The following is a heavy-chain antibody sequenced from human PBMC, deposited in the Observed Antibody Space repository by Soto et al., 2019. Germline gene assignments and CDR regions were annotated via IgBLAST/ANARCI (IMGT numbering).Heavy chain of an antibody. J-gene: IGHJ4*02. V-gene: IGHV4-4*02. CDR2: IYHSGST. CDR1: SGSISSSNW. CDR3: ARAPPGVGDYFDY. D-gene: IGHD2-21*01. Sequence: QVQLQESGPGLVKPSGTLSLTCAVSSGSISSSNWWSWVRQPPGKGLEWIGEIYHSGSTNYNPSLKSRVTISVDKSKNQCSLKLRSVTAADTAVYYCARAPPGVGDYFDYWGQGTLVTVSS.